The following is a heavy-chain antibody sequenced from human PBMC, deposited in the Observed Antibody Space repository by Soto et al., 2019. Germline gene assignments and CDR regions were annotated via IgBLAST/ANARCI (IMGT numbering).Heavy chain of an antibody. D-gene: IGHD3-22*01. CDR1: GYTFTSYY. CDR3: ARDYYRTEN. Sequence: QVQLVQSGAEVKKPGASVKVSCKASGYTFTSYYIHWVRQAPGQGLEWMGIINPSGGNTKYAQKLKGRVTMTRDTSTSTVYMELSSLRSEDTAVYYCARDYYRTENWGQGTLVTVSP. J-gene: IGHJ1*01. CDR2: INPSGGNT. V-gene: IGHV1-46*03.